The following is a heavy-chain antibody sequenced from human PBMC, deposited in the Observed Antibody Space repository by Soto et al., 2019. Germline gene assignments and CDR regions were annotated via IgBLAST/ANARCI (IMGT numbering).Heavy chain of an antibody. J-gene: IGHJ6*02. CDR1: GFTFSSYG. D-gene: IGHD5-18*01. Sequence: QVQLVESGGGVVQPGRSLRLSCAASGFTFSSYGIHWVRQAPGKGLEWVALISYDGTDKYYADSVKGRFTISRDNSKNTLYLQMSSLGPEDTAVYYCVKERYAQRWLEDYGMAVWGQGTTVTV. CDR3: VKERYAQRWLEDYGMAV. V-gene: IGHV3-30*18. CDR2: ISYDGTDK.